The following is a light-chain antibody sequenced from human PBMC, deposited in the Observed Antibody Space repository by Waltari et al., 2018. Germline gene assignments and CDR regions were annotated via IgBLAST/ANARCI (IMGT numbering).Light chain of an antibody. Sequence: QSALTPPASVSGSPGQSITIPCTGTSRSVGGSNHVTWYQQHPGKAPKLMIYDVSKRPSGVSNRFSGSKSGNTASLTISGLQAEDEADYYCSSYTSSSTYVFGTGTKVTVL. CDR2: DVS. CDR1: SRSVGGSNH. CDR3: SSYTSSSTYV. J-gene: IGLJ1*01. V-gene: IGLV2-14*01.